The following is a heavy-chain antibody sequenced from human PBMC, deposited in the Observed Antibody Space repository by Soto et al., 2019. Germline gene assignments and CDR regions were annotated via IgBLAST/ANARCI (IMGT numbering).Heavy chain of an antibody. J-gene: IGHJ4*02. CDR1: GGSITSSGFS. V-gene: IGHV4-39*01. D-gene: IGHD3-3*01. CDR2: FYYSGKT. CDR3: ARHQLRFLEWSYFDY. Sequence: QLQLQESGPGLVKPSETLSLSCTVSGGSITSSGFSWDWIRQPPGQGLEWIGSFYYSGKTYYNASLESRVTISADTSKNQFSLKLTSLTAADTAVYYCARHQLRFLEWSYFDYWGQGSLVTVSS.